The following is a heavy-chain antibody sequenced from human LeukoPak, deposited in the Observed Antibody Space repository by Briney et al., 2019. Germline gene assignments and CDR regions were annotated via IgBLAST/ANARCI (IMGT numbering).Heavy chain of an antibody. D-gene: IGHD3-22*01. Sequence: GESLKISCRGFGYSFSTSWIGWVRQLPGKGLEWLGVVYPGDSDSRYSQSFQGQVTSSADKSISIAYLQWSSLKASDTATYYCARRIGYYDSSGRDAFDIWGQGTMVTVSS. CDR3: ARRIGYYDSSGRDAFDI. J-gene: IGHJ3*02. CDR2: VYPGDSDS. CDR1: GYSFSTSW. V-gene: IGHV5-51*01.